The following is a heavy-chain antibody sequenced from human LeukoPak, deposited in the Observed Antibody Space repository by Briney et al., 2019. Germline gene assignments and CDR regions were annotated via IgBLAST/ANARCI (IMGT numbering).Heavy chain of an antibody. Sequence: SETLSLTCTVSGGSISSGSYYWSWIRQPAGKGLEWIGRIYTSGSTNYNPSLKSRVTISVDKSKNQFSLKLSSVTAADTAVYYCAREAPLGYYMDVWGKGTTVTVSS. V-gene: IGHV4-61*02. CDR3: AREAPLGYYMDV. J-gene: IGHJ6*03. D-gene: IGHD3-16*02. CDR2: IYTSGST. CDR1: GGSISSGSYY.